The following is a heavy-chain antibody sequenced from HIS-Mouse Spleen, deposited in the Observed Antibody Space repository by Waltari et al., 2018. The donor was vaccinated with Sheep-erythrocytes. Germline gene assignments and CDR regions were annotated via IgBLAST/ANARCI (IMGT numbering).Heavy chain of an antibody. J-gene: IGHJ4*02. CDR3: ARVSGGNSNRFDY. CDR1: GFTVSSNY. CDR2: IYSGGST. V-gene: IGHV3-66*01. D-gene: IGHD2-21*02. Sequence: EVQLVESGGGLVQPGGSLRLSCAASGFTVSSNYMSWVRQAPGKGLGWVSVIYSGGSTYYADSVKGRFTISRDNSKNTLYLQMNSLRAEDTAVYYCARVSGGNSNRFDYWGQGTLVTVSS.